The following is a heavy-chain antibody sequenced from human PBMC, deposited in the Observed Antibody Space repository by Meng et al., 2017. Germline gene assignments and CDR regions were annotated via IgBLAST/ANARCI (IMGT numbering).Heavy chain of an antibody. CDR1: GLTVRSNY. CDR3: ARSDWFDP. Sequence: EVQLVESGGGLVQPGGSRRLSCAASGLTVRSNYMSWVRQAPGKGLEWVSVIYSGGSTYYADSVKGRFTISRDNSKNTLYLQMNSLRSDDMAVYYCARSDWFDPWGQGTLVTVSS. V-gene: IGHV3-66*01. J-gene: IGHJ5*02. CDR2: IYSGGST.